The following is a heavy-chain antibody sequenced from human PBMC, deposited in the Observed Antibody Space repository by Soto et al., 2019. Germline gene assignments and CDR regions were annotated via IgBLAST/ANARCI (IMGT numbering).Heavy chain of an antibody. CDR2: IWYDGNNK. V-gene: IGHV3-33*01. Sequence: GGSLRLSCAASGFTFSSYGMHWVRQAPGKGLEWVAVIWYDGNNKYYADSVKGRFTISRDNSKNTLYVQMTSLRAEDTAIYYCARGLHSLFDYLGQGTLVTVSS. CDR1: GFTFSSYG. D-gene: IGHD2-21*01. CDR3: ARGLHSLFDY. J-gene: IGHJ4*02.